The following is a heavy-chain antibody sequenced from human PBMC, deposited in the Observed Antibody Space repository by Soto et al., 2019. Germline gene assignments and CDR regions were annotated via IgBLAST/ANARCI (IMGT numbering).Heavy chain of an antibody. CDR2: IIPIFGTA. Sequence: SVKVSCKASGGTFSSYAISWVRQAPGQGLEWMGGIIPIFGTANYAQKFQGRVTITADESTSTAYMELSSLRSEDTAVYYCAREREDIVATISSLRPYYYYGMDVWGQGTTVTVSS. CDR3: AREREDIVATISSLRPYYYYGMDV. D-gene: IGHD5-12*01. CDR1: GGTFSSYA. J-gene: IGHJ6*02. V-gene: IGHV1-69*13.